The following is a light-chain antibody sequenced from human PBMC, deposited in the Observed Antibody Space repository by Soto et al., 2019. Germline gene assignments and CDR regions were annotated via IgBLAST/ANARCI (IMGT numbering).Light chain of an antibody. CDR3: SSFTTSSSGV. CDR1: SSDVGDYNY. J-gene: IGLJ2*01. CDR2: DVS. V-gene: IGLV2-14*01. Sequence: QSALTQPASVSGSPGQSITISCTETSSDVGDYNYVSWYQQHPGKAPKLMLFDVSNRPSGVSNRFSGSKSGNTASLTISGLQAEDEADYYCSSFTTSSSGVFGGGTKMTVL.